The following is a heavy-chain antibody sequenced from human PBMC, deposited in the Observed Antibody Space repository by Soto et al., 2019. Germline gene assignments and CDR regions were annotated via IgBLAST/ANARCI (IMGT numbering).Heavy chain of an antibody. V-gene: IGHV3-23*01. CDR1: GFTFSSYA. D-gene: IGHD3-16*02. J-gene: IGHJ4*02. CDR3: AKESPMITFGGVIVPLGY. CDR2: ISGSGGST. Sequence: GSLRLSCAASGFTFSSYAMSWVRQAPGKGLEWVSAISGSGGSTYYADSVKGRFTISRDNSKNTLYLQMNSLRAEDTAVYYCAKESPMITFGGVIVPLGYWGQGTLVTVSS.